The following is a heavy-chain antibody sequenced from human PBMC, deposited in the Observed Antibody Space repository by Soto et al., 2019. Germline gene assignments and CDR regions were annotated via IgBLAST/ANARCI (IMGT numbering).Heavy chain of an antibody. CDR1: GYTFTSYG. Sequence: AASVKVSCKASGYTFTSYGITWVRQAPGQGLEWMGWISAYTGDTNYAQKLQGRVTMTTDTSTSTAYMELRSLRSDDTAVYYCARDMRYYDGSGFVEYWGQGTPVTVSS. V-gene: IGHV1-18*01. J-gene: IGHJ4*02. D-gene: IGHD3-22*01. CDR3: ARDMRYYDGSGFVEY. CDR2: ISAYTGDT.